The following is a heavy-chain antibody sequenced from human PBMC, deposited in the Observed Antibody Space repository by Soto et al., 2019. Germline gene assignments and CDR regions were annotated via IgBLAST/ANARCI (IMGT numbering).Heavy chain of an antibody. J-gene: IGHJ6*04. V-gene: IGHV3-66*01. CDR3: ARDDVLCEGGRCYGVPLDA. CDR1: GFTVSSKY. D-gene: IGHD2-15*01. CDR2: IQSGGTT. Sequence: EVQLVESGGALVQPGGSLRLSCAASGFTVSSKYMSWVRQAPGKGLEWVSLIQSGGTTYYADSVKGRFTISRDTSENPRHLQMDSLGAEETAVYYCARDDVLCEGGRCYGVPLDAWGKGTTVTASP.